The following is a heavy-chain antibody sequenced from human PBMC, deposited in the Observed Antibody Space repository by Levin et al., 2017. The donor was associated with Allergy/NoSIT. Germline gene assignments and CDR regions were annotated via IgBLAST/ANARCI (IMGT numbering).Heavy chain of an antibody. V-gene: IGHV3-23*01. D-gene: IGHD6-13*01. Sequence: LSLTCAASGFTFSSSAMSWVRQAPGKGLEWVSAISGSGGSTYYADSVKGRFTISRDNSKNTLYLQMNSLRAEDTAVYYCAKDWWQQLPIGYFDLWGRGTLVTVSS. CDR1: GFTFSSSA. J-gene: IGHJ2*01. CDR3: AKDWWQQLPIGYFDL. CDR2: ISGSGGST.